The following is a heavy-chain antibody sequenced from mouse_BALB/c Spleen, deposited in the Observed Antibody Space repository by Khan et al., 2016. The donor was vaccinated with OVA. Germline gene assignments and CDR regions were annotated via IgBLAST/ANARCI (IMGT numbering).Heavy chain of an antibody. Sequence: QVQLQQSGAELARPGASVKMSCKATGYTFTSYTMHWVKQRPGQGLEWIGYINPSNGYTNYNQKFKDQATLTADKSSSTAYMQLSSLTSEDSAVYYCASVGPSYGNDGAWFAYWGQGTLVTVSS. CDR1: GYTFTSYT. D-gene: IGHD2-2*01. CDR3: ASVGPSYGNDGAWFAY. J-gene: IGHJ3*01. CDR2: INPSNGYT. V-gene: IGHV1-4*01.